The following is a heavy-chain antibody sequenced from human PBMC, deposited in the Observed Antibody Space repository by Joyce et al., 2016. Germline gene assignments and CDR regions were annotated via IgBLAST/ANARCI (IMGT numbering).Heavy chain of an antibody. V-gene: IGHV3-30*18. CDR1: GFTFSTYL. CDR3: AKGGASGMDV. J-gene: IGHJ6*02. D-gene: IGHD3-16*01. Sequence: QVQLVESGGGVVQPGRSPRVSCAACGFTFSTYLMHWVRQAPGKGLEWWAIIGHDGSKIYYADSVRGRFTISRDNSKNTLYLQMNSLRIEDTAVYYCAKGGASGMDVWGQGTTVTVSS. CDR2: IGHDGSKI.